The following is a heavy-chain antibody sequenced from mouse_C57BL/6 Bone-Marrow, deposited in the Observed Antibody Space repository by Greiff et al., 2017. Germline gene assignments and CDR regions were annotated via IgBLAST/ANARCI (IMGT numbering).Heavy chain of an antibody. Sequence: VQLQQSGPELVKPGASVKISCKASGYTFTDYYMNWVKQSHGKSLEWIGDINPNNGGTSYNQKFKGKATLTVDTSSSTAYMELRSLTSEDSAVYYCASDYGSSYDFDYWGQGTTLTVSS. J-gene: IGHJ2*01. D-gene: IGHD1-1*01. CDR2: INPNNGGT. V-gene: IGHV1-26*01. CDR3: ASDYGSSYDFDY. CDR1: GYTFTDYY.